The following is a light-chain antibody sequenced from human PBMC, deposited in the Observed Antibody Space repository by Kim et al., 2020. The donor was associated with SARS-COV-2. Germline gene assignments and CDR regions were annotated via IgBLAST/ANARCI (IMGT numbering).Light chain of an antibody. CDR2: QDS. Sequence: VSAGQTASITCSGDKLGDKYACWYQQKPGQSPVLVIYQDSKRPSGIPERFSGSNSGNTATLTTGGTQAMDEADYYCQAWDSSTAVFGGGTQLTVL. CDR3: QAWDSSTAV. J-gene: IGLJ2*01. V-gene: IGLV3-1*01. CDR1: KLGDKY.